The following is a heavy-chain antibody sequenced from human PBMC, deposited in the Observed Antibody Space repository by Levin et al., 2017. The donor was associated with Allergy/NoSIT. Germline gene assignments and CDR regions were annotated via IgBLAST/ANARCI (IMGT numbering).Heavy chain of an antibody. D-gene: IGHD6-6*01. V-gene: IGHV4-59*01. J-gene: IGHJ4*02. CDR1: GGSISSYY. CDR2: IYYSGST. CDR3: ARMGQSSSSEFYY. Sequence: PGGSLRLSCTVSGGSISSYYWSWIRQPPGKGLEWIGYIYYSGSTNYNPSLKSRVTISVDTSKNQFSLKLSSVTAADTAVYYCARMGQSSSSEFYYWGQGTLVTVSS.